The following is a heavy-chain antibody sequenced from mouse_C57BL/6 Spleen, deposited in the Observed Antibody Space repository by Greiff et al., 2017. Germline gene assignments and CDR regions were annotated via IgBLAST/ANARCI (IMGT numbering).Heavy chain of an antibody. V-gene: IGHV1-82*01. CDR1: GYAFSSSW. J-gene: IGHJ2*01. CDR2: IYPGDGDT. D-gene: IGHD2-3*01. CDR3: ARRYDGSFDY. Sequence: QVQLQQSGPELVKPGASVKISCKASGYAFSSSWMNWVKQRPGKGLEWIGRIYPGDGDTNYNGKFKGKATLTADKSSSTAYMQLSSLTSEDSAVYFCARRYDGSFDYWGQGTTLTVSS.